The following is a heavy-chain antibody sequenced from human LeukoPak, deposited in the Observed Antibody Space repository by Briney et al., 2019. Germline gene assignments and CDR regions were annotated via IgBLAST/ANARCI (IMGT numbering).Heavy chain of an antibody. J-gene: IGHJ1*01. CDR1: GFTFSTYW. CDR2: IKSDGGT. D-gene: IGHD3-22*01. Sequence: GGSLRLSCAASGFTFSTYWMHWVRQAPGKGLVWVSRIKSDGGTNYADSVKGRFTISRDNAKKTVSLLMNSLRPEDTGVYYCARAPSEIGGYYREYFRHWGQGTLVTVTS. V-gene: IGHV3-74*01. CDR3: ARAPSEIGGYYREYFRH.